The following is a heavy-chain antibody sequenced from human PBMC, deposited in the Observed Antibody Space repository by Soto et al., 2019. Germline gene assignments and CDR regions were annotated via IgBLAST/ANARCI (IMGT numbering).Heavy chain of an antibody. CDR3: ARDNPRSSGWDV. J-gene: IGHJ6*02. CDR1: GFTFSGYA. V-gene: IGHV3-48*02. CDR2: INSGSTTI. Sequence: GGSPELACAACGFTFSGYAMSWVRQAPGKGLEWVSYINSGSTTIYYADSVKGRFTISRDNAKNSLYLQMNSLRDEDTAVYYCARDNPRSSGWDVWGQGTTVTVSS.